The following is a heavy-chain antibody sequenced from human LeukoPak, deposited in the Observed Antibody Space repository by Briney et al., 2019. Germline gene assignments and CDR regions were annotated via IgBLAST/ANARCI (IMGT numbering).Heavy chain of an antibody. D-gene: IGHD3-9*01. V-gene: IGHV4-39*01. J-gene: IGHJ5*02. Sequence: SETLSLTCDVSGGSMSGSHYYWGWIRQPPGQGLEWIGNVYSSGTTYYSPSLRTRVDISVDKSKNQFSLKLTSVTAADTAVYYCARVIRSTGYYSNPKSGLFDLWGPGSLVTVSS. CDR1: GGSMSGSHYY. CDR3: ARVIRSTGYYSNPKSGLFDL. CDR2: VYSSGTT.